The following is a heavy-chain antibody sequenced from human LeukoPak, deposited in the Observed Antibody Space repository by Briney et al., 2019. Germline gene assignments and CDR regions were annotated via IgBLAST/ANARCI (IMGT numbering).Heavy chain of an antibody. Sequence: PGGTLRLSCAASGFTFNNYGMCWVRQAPGKGLEWVSTIIGSDGSTYYADSVKGRFTISRDNAKNSLYLQMNSLRAEDTAVYYCARDHHRRLYDSQARDTFDFWGQGTMVTVSS. CDR2: IIGSDGST. CDR1: GFTFNNYG. D-gene: IGHD3-22*01. J-gene: IGHJ3*01. CDR3: ARDHHRRLYDSQARDTFDF. V-gene: IGHV3-23*01.